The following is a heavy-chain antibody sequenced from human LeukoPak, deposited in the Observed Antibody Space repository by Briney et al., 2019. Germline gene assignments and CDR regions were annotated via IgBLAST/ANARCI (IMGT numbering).Heavy chain of an antibody. CDR3: ARVRGVITPHFDY. V-gene: IGHV4-59*01. D-gene: IGHD3-10*01. CDR2: IYYSGST. CDR1: SGSISSYY. J-gene: IGHJ4*02. Sequence: PSETLSLTCTVSSGSISSYYWSWIRQPPGKGLEWIGYIYYSGSTNYNPSLKSRVTISVDTSKNQFSLKLSSVTAADTAVYYCARVRGVITPHFDYWGQGTMVTVSS.